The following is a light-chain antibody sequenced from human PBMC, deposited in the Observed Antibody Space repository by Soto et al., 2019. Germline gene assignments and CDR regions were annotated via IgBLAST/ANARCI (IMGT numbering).Light chain of an antibody. J-gene: IGKJ1*01. CDR2: GAS. CDR1: QSVDTTF. CDR3: QQYMSSET. Sequence: EIVLTQSPGSLSLSPGQRATLSCRASQSVDTTFVAWYQKKPGQAPRLLIYGASKRATGIPDRVSGSGSGTDGTHNISRLEPEDFAGYDCQQYMSSETFGQGTKVEIK. V-gene: IGKV3-20*01.